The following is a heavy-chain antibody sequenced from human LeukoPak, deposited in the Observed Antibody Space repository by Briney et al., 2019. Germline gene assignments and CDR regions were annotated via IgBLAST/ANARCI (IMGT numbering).Heavy chain of an antibody. D-gene: IGHD3-16*01. CDR1: GGSISSYY. Sequence: SETLSLTCTVSGGSISSYYWSWIRQPPGKGLEWIGYIYYSGSTNYNPSLKSRVTISVDTSKNQFSLKLSSVTAADTAVYYCARSLGLGEYYWGQGTLVTVSS. J-gene: IGHJ4*02. V-gene: IGHV4-59*01. CDR3: ARSLGLGEYY. CDR2: IYYSGST.